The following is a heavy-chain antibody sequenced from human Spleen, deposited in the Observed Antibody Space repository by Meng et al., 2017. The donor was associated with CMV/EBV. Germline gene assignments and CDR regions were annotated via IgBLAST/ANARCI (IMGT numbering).Heavy chain of an antibody. Sequence: VHLQESGPGLAKPSQTLSLTCTCSGGSISSGDYYWSWIRQPPGKGLEWIGYIYYSGSTYYNPSLKSRVTISVDTSKNQFSLKLSSVTAADTAVYYCATYYYDSSGYYCFDYWGQGTLVTVSS. D-gene: IGHD3-22*01. CDR2: IYYSGST. CDR1: GGSISSGDYY. J-gene: IGHJ4*02. V-gene: IGHV4-30-4*08. CDR3: ATYYYDSSGYYCFDY.